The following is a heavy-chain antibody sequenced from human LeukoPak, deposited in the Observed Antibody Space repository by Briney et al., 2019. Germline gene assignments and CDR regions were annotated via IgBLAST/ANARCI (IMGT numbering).Heavy chain of an antibody. CDR3: ARITNGDYGDY. V-gene: IGHV4-38-2*01. J-gene: IGHJ4*02. D-gene: IGHD4-17*01. Sequence: PSETLSLTCGVSGYAISSGYYWGWIRQPPGKGLEWIGSIYHTGRTYYNPSLKSRVTVSVDTTKNHLSLNLSSVTAADTAVYYCARITNGDYGDYWGQGTLVIVSS. CDR2: IYHTGRT. CDR1: GYAISSGYY.